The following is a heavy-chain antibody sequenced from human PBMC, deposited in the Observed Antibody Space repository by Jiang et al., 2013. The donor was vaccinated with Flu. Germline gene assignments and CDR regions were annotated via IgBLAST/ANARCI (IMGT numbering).Heavy chain of an antibody. D-gene: IGHD2-15*01. Sequence: QTLSLTCAISGDSVSSNSAAWNWIRQSPSRGLEWLGRAYYRSKWYIDYAMAVKSRMIITPDTSKNQLSLQLNSVTPQDTAVYYCARGAGAADYWGQGTLVTVSS. CDR1: GDSVSSNSAA. CDR3: ARGAGAADY. V-gene: IGHV6-1*01. J-gene: IGHJ4*02. CDR2: AYYRSKWYI.